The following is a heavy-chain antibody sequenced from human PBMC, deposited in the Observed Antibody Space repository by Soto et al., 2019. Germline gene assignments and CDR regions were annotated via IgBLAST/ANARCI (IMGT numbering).Heavy chain of an antibody. D-gene: IGHD6-19*01. CDR1: GFTFSSYA. V-gene: IGHV3-23*01. J-gene: IGHJ4*02. Sequence: EVQLLESGGGLVQPGGSLRLSCAASGFTFSSYAMRWVRQAPGKGLEWVSVISGSGDSTYYADSVKGRFTISRDNSKNTLYLQMNGLRAEDTAVYYCARRGSGGYYDYWGQGTLVTVSS. CDR3: ARRGSGGYYDY. CDR2: ISGSGDST.